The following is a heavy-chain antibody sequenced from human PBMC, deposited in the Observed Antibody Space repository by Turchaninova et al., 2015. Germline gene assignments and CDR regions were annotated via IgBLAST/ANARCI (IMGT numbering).Heavy chain of an antibody. Sequence: EVQLLESGGGLVQPGGSLRLSCAASVFTFSSYAMSWVRPAPGKGLEWVSALSGCGGRTYYADSVKGRFTISRDKSKNTLYLQMNSLSAEDTPVYYCATGPYCSSTSCYLNDAFDIWGQETMVTVSS. J-gene: IGHJ3*02. CDR3: ATGPYCSSTSCYLNDAFDI. D-gene: IGHD2-2*01. V-gene: IGHV3-23*01. CDR2: LSGCGGRT. CDR1: VFTFSSYA.